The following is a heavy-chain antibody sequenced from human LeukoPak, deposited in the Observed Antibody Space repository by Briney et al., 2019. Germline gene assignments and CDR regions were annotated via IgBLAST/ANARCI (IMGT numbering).Heavy chain of an antibody. Sequence: PGETLTLSCVASQIRFPFSHYGMHWVRQAPGRGLEWVAVIWSDGTNQYYADSVKGRFTISRDNSKNTVYFQMNSLRAEDTAVYFCAKDAQRGFDYSNSLENWGQGTLVTVSS. CDR2: IWSDGTNQ. D-gene: IGHD4-11*01. V-gene: IGHV3-33*06. J-gene: IGHJ4*02. CDR3: AKDAQRGFDYSNSLEN. CDR1: QIRFPFSHYG.